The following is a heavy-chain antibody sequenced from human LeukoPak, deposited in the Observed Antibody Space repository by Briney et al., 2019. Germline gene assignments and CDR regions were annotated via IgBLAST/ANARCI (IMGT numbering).Heavy chain of an antibody. CDR3: ARAEERVNWFDP. CDR2: ISAYNGNT. D-gene: IGHD6-13*01. CDR1: GYTFTSYG. Sequence: ASVKVSCTASGYTFTSYGISWVRQAPGQGLGWMGWISAYNGNTNYAQKLQGRVTMTTDTSTSTAYMELRSLRSDDTAVYYCARAEERVNWFDPWGQGTLVTVSS. V-gene: IGHV1-18*01. J-gene: IGHJ5*02.